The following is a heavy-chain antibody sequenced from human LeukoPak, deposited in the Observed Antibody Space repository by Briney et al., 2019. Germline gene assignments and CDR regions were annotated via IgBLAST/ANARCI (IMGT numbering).Heavy chain of an antibody. Sequence: PGGSLRLSCAASGFTVSSNYMSWVRQAPGKGLEWVSVIYSGGSTYYADSVKGRFTISRDNSKNTLYLQMNSLRAEDTAVYYCASVRRVAAYFDYWGQGTLVTVSS. CDR3: ASVRRVAAYFDY. CDR2: IYSGGST. D-gene: IGHD6-6*01. J-gene: IGHJ4*02. CDR1: GFTVSSNY. V-gene: IGHV3-66*01.